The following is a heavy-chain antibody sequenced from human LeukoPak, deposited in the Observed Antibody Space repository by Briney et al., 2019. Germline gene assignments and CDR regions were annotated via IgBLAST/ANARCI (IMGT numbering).Heavy chain of an antibody. Sequence: PGGSLRLSCAASGFTFRSYSMNWVRPAPGKGLEWVSSISSSSSYIYYADSVKGRFTISRDNAKNSLYLQMNSLRAEDTAVYYCARATHYYDSSGYDYWGQGTLVTVSS. CDR1: GFTFRSYS. CDR3: ARATHYYDSSGYDY. J-gene: IGHJ4*02. D-gene: IGHD3-22*01. V-gene: IGHV3-21*01. CDR2: ISSSSSYI.